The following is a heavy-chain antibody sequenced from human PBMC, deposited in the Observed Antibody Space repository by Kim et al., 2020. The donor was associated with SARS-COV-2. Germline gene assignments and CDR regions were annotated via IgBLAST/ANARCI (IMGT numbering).Heavy chain of an antibody. V-gene: IGHV4-34*01. Sequence: SETLSLTCGLYGGSFNDFYWTWIRQSPGKGLEWIGDIHQSGDTKYNPSLGNRLTMSLDRTKNQFSLRMSSVTVADTALYYCARGAARSAPYYFLDVWDKGPPGAVSS. CDR2: IHQSGDT. CDR1: GGSFNDFY. D-gene: IGHD2-15*01. J-gene: IGHJ6*03. CDR3: ARGAARSAPYYFLDV.